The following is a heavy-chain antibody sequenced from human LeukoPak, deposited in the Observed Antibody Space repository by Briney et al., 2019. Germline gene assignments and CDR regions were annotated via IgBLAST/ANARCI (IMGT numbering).Heavy chain of an antibody. CDR2: INHSGST. Sequence: SETLSLTCAVYGGSFSGYYWSWIRQPPGKGLEWIGGINHSGSTNYNPSLKSRVTISVDTSKNQFSLKLSSVTAADTAVYYCARVWRFGDYGGNWFDPWGQGTLVTVSS. V-gene: IGHV4-34*01. D-gene: IGHD4-17*01. CDR3: ARVWRFGDYGGNWFDP. CDR1: GGSFSGYY. J-gene: IGHJ5*02.